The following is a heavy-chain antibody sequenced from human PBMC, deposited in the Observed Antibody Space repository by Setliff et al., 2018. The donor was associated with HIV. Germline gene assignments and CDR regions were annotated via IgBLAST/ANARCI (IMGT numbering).Heavy chain of an antibody. V-gene: IGHV2-70*04. J-gene: IGHJ4*02. CDR1: GFSLSTTGMR. D-gene: IGHD6-19*01. CDR3: ARTGAVAGRKPSLLLGYFDY. CDR2: IDWDDDK. Sequence: SGPTLVNPTQTLTLTCTFSGFSLSTTGMRVSWIRQPPGKALEWLARIDWDDDKFYSTSLKTRLTISKDTSKNQVVLTMTNMDPVDTATYYCARTGAVAGRKPSLLLGYFDYWGQGALVTVSS.